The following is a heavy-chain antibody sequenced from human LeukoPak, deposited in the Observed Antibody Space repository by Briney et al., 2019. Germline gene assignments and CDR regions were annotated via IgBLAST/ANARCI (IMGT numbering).Heavy chain of an antibody. CDR2: INHSGST. V-gene: IGHV4-34*01. CDR1: GGSFSVYF. Sequence: SETLSLTYAVSGGSFSVYFWSWIRQPPGKGREWIGEINHSGSTNYNPSLTSRVTIPVYTSKHQLSLMPSTVTAADTAVYYWARLAIVRGVYYYYDCYMDVWGKGTTVTISS. J-gene: IGHJ6*03. CDR3: ARLAIVRGVYYYYDCYMDV. D-gene: IGHD3-10*01.